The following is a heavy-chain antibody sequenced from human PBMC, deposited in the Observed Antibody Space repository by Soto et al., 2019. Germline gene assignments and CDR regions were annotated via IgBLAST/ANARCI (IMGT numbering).Heavy chain of an antibody. CDR2: IYHSGST. V-gene: IGHV4-30-2*01. CDR3: ARGPPLGY. Sequence: SGTLSLTFAVSGGSISSGGYSWSWIRQPPGKGLECIGYIYHSGSTYYSPSLKSRVTISVDRSNNQFSLKLSSVTAADTAVYYCARGPPLGYWRQGTLVTVSS. J-gene: IGHJ4*02. CDR1: GGSISSGGYS.